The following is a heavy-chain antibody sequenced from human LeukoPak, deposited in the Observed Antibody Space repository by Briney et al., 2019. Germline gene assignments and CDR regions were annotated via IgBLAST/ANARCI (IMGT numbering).Heavy chain of an antibody. D-gene: IGHD3-16*01. CDR2: ISSTSSAI. CDR3: ARVIGSYGDSAY. V-gene: IGHV3-48*04. J-gene: IGHJ4*02. Sequence: GGSLRLPCTASGFKFCSFSMIWPRQAPGKGLEWLSYISSTSSAIYYADSVKGRFTISRDNAKNSLYLQMDSLRAEDTAIYYCARVIGSYGDSAYWGQGTLVTVSS. CDR1: GFKFCSFS.